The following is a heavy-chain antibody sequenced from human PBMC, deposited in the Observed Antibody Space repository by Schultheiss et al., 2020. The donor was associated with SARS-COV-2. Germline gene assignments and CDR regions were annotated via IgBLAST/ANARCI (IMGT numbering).Heavy chain of an antibody. CDR3: ARDWAGSGSLDY. CDR1: GGTFSSYA. CDR2: IIPIFGTA. D-gene: IGHD3-10*01. Sequence: SVKVSCKASGGTFSSYAISWVRQAPGQGLEWMGGIIPIFGTANYAQKFQGRVTITADESTSTAYMELSSLRSEDTAVYYCARDWAGSGSLDYWGQGTLVTVSS. J-gene: IGHJ4*02. V-gene: IGHV1-69*13.